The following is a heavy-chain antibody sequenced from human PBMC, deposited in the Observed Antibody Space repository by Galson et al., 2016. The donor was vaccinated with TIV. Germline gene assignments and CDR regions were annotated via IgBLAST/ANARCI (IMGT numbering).Heavy chain of an antibody. CDR3: ARQWQSYSFDY. CDR2: ISYDRSDK. Sequence: SLRLSCAVSGFTFSTYDMNWVRQAPGKGLEWVAIISYDRSDKYYADSVKGRFTISRDNSKNTLYLQMNSLRVEDTAVYYCARQWQSYSFDYWGQGTLVTVSS. D-gene: IGHD6-19*01. CDR1: GFTFSTYD. V-gene: IGHV3-33*08. J-gene: IGHJ4*02.